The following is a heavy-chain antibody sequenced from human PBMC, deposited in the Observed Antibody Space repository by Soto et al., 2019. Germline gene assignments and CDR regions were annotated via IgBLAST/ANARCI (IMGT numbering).Heavy chain of an antibody. CDR1: GFTFSTYG. J-gene: IGHJ2*01. CDR2: ISYDGSNK. D-gene: IGHD5-18*01. Sequence: GGSLRLSCAASGFTFSTYGTHWVRQAPGKGLEWVAVISYDGSNKYYADSVKGRFTISRDNSKNTLYLQMNSLRAEDTAVYYCARDPLWGTAMVLWYFDLWGRGTLVTVSS. CDR3: ARDPLWGTAMVLWYFDL. V-gene: IGHV3-30*03.